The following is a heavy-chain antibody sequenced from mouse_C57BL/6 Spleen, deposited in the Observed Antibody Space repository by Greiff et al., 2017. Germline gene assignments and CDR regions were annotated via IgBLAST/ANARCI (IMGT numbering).Heavy chain of an antibody. V-gene: IGHV2-5*01. D-gene: IGHD1-1*01. CDR1: GFSLTSYG. Sequence: VKLMESGPGLVQPSQSLSITCTVSGFSLTSYGVHWVRQSPGKGLEWLGVIWRGGSTDYNAAFMSRLSITKDNSKNQVFFKMNSLQADDTAIYYCAKRDGSSFYFDYWGQGTTLTVSS. J-gene: IGHJ2*01. CDR3: AKRDGSSFYFDY. CDR2: IWRGGST.